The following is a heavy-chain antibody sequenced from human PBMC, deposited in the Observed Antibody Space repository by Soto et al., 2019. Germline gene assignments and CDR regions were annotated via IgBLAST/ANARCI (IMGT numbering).Heavy chain of an antibody. V-gene: IGHV3-48*01. CDR3: AREKNDFWSGYYRLVEYNWFDP. CDR1: GFTFSSYS. Sequence: GGSLRLSCAASGFTFSSYSMNWVRQAPGKGLEWVSYISSSSSTIYYADSVKGRFTISRDNAKNSLYLQMNSLRAEDTAVYYCAREKNDFWSGYYRLVEYNWFDPWGQGTLVTVSS. J-gene: IGHJ5*02. CDR2: ISSSSSTI. D-gene: IGHD3-3*01.